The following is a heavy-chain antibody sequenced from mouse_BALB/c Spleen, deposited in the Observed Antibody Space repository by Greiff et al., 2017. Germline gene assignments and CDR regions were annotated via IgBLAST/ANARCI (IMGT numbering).Heavy chain of an antibody. J-gene: IGHJ3*01. CDR1: GYTFTDYV. CDR3: AKAFAY. CDR2: IYPGSGST. Sequence: VKLMESGPELVKPGASVKMSCKASGYTFTDYVISGVKRRTGQGLEWIGEIYPGSGSTYYNEKFKGKATLTADKSSNTAYMQLSSLTSEDSAVYFCAKAFAYWGQGTLVTVSA. V-gene: IGHV1-77*01.